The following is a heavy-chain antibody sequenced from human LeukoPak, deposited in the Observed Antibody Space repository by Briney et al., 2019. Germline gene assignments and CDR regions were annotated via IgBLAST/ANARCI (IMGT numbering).Heavy chain of an antibody. V-gene: IGHV3-7*01. CDR2: IKQDGTEK. J-gene: IGHJ4*02. D-gene: IGHD2-15*01. CDR1: GFTLSNHW. Sequence: GGSLRLSCAASGFTLSNHWMIWVRQAPGKGLECVANIKQDGTEKYYLDSVKGRFTISRDNAKNSLYLQMNSLRAEDTAVYYCARSGQYCSGGSCYDYWGQGTLVTVSS. CDR3: ARSGQYCSGGSCYDY.